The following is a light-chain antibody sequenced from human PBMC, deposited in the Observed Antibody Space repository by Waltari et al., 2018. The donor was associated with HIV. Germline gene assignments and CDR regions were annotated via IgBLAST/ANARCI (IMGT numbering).Light chain of an antibody. J-gene: IGLJ2*01. CDR2: DVS. CDR3: SSYTSSSTRI. Sequence: QSALNQPAYVSGSPGQSITISCTGTSSDVGGYNYVSWYQQHPGKAPKLMIYDVSNRPSGVSKRFSGSKAGNTACLTISVLQAGYEADYYCSSYTSSSTRIFGGGTKLTVL. CDR1: SSDVGGYNY. V-gene: IGLV2-14*01.